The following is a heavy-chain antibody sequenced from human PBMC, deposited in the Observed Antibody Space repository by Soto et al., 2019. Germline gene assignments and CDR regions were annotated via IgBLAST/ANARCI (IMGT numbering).Heavy chain of an antibody. CDR2: ISYDGSNK. D-gene: IGHD3-9*01. V-gene: IGHV3-30*03. Sequence: XXSLRLCCAACGFTFGSCGRRWVLQAPGKGLEWVAVISYDGSNKYYADSVKGRFTISRDNSKNTLYLQMNSLRAEDMAVYYCARHVGLSWLLYDYWGQGTLVTVSS. J-gene: IGHJ4*02. CDR3: ARHVGLSWLLYDY. CDR1: GFTFGSCG.